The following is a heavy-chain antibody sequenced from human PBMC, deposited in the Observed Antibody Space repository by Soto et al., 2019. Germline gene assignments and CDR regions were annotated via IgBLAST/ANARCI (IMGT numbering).Heavy chain of an antibody. CDR2: FIPVYRTL. CDR1: GGSFGKSA. CDR3: ATGVIWIGYFTVDS. D-gene: IGHD3-3*01. V-gene: IGHV1-69*13. Sequence: ASVKVSCKASGGSFGKSAINWVRQTPGQGLEWLGGFIPVYRTLDYAQKFQGRVTITADESTGTAYMTLSSLASDDTAVYYCATGVIWIGYFTVDSWGQGTRVTVSS. J-gene: IGHJ4*02.